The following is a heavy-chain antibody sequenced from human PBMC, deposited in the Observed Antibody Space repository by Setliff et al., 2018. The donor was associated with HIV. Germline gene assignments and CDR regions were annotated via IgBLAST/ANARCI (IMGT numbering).Heavy chain of an antibody. Sequence: LRLSCAASGFAFSTFGMHWVRQAPGKGLDWVAVISFDGSHEYYAESVEGRFTISRDNSKNTVFLQMNSLRPEDTAVYYCAKDRTAYDVLTGYYLADWGQGTLVTVSS. V-gene: IGHV3-33*03. CDR1: GFAFSTFG. CDR3: AKDRTAYDVLTGYYLAD. J-gene: IGHJ4*02. CDR2: ISFDGSHE. D-gene: IGHD3-9*01.